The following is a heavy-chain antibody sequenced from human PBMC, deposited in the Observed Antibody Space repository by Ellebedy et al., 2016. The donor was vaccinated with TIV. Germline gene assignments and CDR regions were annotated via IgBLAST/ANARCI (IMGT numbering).Heavy chain of an antibody. CDR2: IIPIFRTP. D-gene: IGHD3-10*01. J-gene: IGHJ4*01. CDR1: GGTFTSSA. CDR3: ARDYYGLGSYAN. Sequence: AASVKVSCKASGGTFTSSAINWVRQAPGQGLEWMGGIIPIFRTPNYAQTFQGRVTITADESTSTVYMELSSLTSEDTAVYYCARDYYGLGSYANWGQGTLVTVSS. V-gene: IGHV1-69*13.